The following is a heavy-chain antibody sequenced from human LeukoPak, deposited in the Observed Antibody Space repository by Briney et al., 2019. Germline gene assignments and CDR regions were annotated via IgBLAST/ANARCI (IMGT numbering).Heavy chain of an antibody. CDR1: GDYISSGGYY. V-gene: IGHV4-61*02. CDR3: ARDGGYFDY. J-gene: IGHJ4*02. Sequence: SETLSLTCTVSGDYISSGGYYWSWIRQPAGKGLEWIGRRHSSGSTSYNPSLKSRVTISMDTPKNQFSLKLSSVTAADTAVYYCARDGGYFDYWGQGSLVTVS. CDR2: RHSSGST.